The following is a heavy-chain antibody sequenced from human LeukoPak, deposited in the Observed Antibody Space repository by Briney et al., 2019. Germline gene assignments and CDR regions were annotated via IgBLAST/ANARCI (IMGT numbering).Heavy chain of an antibody. CDR3: AAEEHQGFGEFPAFDY. CDR1: RFTFTSSA. D-gene: IGHD3-10*01. Sequence: GASVKVSCKASRFTFTSSAVQWVRQARGQRLEWIGWIVVGSGNTNYAQKFQERVTITRDMSTSTAYMELSSLRSEDTAVYYCAAEEHQGFGEFPAFDYWGQGTLVTVSS. V-gene: IGHV1-58*01. J-gene: IGHJ4*02. CDR2: IVVGSGNT.